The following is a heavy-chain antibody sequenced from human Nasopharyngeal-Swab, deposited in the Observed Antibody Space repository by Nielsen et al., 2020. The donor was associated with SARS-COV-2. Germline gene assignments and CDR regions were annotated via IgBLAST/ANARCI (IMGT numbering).Heavy chain of an antibody. J-gene: IGHJ6*02. CDR2: TYYRSKWYN. CDR3: ARGHYYGSGSYYSPSLYYGMDV. V-gene: IGHV6-1*01. Sequence: WRRQCRSRGRDGRGRTYYRSKWYNDYAVSVKSRITINPDTSKNQFSLQLNSVTPEDTAVYYCARGHYYGSGSYYSPSLYYGMDVWGQGTTVTVSS. D-gene: IGHD3-10*01.